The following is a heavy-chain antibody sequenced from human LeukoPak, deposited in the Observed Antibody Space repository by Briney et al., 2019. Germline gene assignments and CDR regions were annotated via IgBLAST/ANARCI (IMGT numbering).Heavy chain of an antibody. V-gene: IGHV3-9*01. J-gene: IGHJ4*02. CDR3: AKGKYSSSWYFYFDY. CDR2: ISWNSGSI. CDR1: GFTFDDYA. Sequence: GGSLRLSCAASGFTFDDYAMHWVRQAPGKGLEWVSGISWNSGSIGYADSVKGRFTISRDNAKNSLYLQMNSLRAEDTAVYYCAKGKYSSSWYFYFDYWGQGTLVTVSS. D-gene: IGHD6-13*01.